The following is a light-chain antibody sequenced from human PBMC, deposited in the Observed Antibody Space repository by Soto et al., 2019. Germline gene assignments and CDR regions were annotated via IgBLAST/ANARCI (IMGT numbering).Light chain of an antibody. Sequence: EIVLTQSPATLSLSPGERATLSCRASQSVSSYLAWYQQKPGQAPRLLIYDASNRATGIPARLSGSGSGTDFTLTIGSLEPEDFAVYYCQQRSSWLTFGGGTKVQIK. J-gene: IGKJ4*01. CDR2: DAS. CDR1: QSVSSY. V-gene: IGKV3-11*01. CDR3: QQRSSWLT.